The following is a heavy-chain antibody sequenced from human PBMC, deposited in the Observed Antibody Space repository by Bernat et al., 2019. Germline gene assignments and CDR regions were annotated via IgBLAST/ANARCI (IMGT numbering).Heavy chain of an antibody. CDR2: IKQDGSEK. D-gene: IGHD3-10*01. CDR1: GFTFSSYW. V-gene: IGHV3-7*03. J-gene: IGHJ6*03. CDR3: AREYYYGSGGAQFYYYYYMDV. Sequence: EVQLVESGGGLVQPGGSLRLSCAASGFTFSSYWMSWVRQAPGKGLEWVANIKQDGSEKYYVDSVKGRFTISRDNAKNSLYLQMNSLRAEDTAVDYCAREYYYGSGGAQFYYYYYMDVWGKGTTVTVSS.